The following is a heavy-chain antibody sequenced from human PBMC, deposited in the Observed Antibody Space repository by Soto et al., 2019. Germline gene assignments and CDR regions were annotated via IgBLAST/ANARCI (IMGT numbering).Heavy chain of an antibody. CDR1: GFSFSTYA. J-gene: IGHJ4*02. Sequence: EVQILESGGGLVQPGGSLRLSCAASGFSFSTYAMTWVRQAPGKGLEWVSRITYTGATTYYADSVRGRFTVSRDNSRNTVHLQMNSLRVEDTAVYYCAKGVSIVDYWGQGTLVTVSS. V-gene: IGHV3-23*01. CDR3: AKGVSIVDY. CDR2: ITYTGATT. D-gene: IGHD3-16*01.